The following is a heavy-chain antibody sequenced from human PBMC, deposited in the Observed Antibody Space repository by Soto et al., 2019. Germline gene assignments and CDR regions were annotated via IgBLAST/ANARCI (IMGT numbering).Heavy chain of an antibody. J-gene: IGHJ4*02. CDR3: AREGWELLTRFFDY. Sequence: EVQLVESGGGLVKPGGSLRLSCAASGFTFSSYSMNWVRQAPGKGLEWVSSISSSSSYIYYADSVKGRFTISRDNAKNSLYLQMNSLRAEDTAVYYCAREGWELLTRFFDYWGQGTLVTVSS. CDR2: ISSSSSYI. V-gene: IGHV3-21*01. D-gene: IGHD1-26*01. CDR1: GFTFSSYS.